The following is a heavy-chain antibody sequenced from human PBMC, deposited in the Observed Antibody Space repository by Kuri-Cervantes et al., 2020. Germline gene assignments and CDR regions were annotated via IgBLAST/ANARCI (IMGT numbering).Heavy chain of an antibody. CDR3: ARGTGIAAAGIIFS. D-gene: IGHD6-13*01. Sequence: GESLKISCAASGFTFSSYAMSWVRQAPGKGLEWVSAISGSGGSTYYAVSVKGRFTISRDNSKNTLYLQMNSLRAEDTAVYYRARGTGIAAAGIIFSWGQGTLVTVSS. CDR2: ISGSGGST. J-gene: IGHJ5*02. CDR1: GFTFSSYA. V-gene: IGHV3-23*01.